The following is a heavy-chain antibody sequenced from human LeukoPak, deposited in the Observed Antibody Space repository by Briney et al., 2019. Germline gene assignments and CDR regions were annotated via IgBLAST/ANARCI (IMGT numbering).Heavy chain of an antibody. Sequence: GGSLRPSCAASGFTFNNYTMHWVRQAPGKGLEWVAVISYDGSNKYYADSVKGRFTISRDNSKNTLYLQMNSLRAEDTAVYYCAKGGDYGDYWGQGTLVTVSS. J-gene: IGHJ4*02. CDR1: GFTFNNYT. CDR3: AKGGDYGDY. CDR2: ISYDGSNK. V-gene: IGHV3-30*04.